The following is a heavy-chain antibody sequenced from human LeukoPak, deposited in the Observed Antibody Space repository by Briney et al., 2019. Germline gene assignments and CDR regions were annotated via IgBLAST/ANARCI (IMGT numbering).Heavy chain of an antibody. V-gene: IGHV3-48*03. Sequence: GGSLRLSCAASGFTFSSYEMNWVRQAPGKGLEWVSYTSSSGSTIYYADSVKGRFTISRDNAKNSLYLQVNSLRDEDTAVYYCARNPSRVGIDYWGQGTLVTVSS. CDR2: TSSSGSTI. CDR1: GFTFSSYE. CDR3: ARNPSRVGIDY. J-gene: IGHJ4*02. D-gene: IGHD1-26*01.